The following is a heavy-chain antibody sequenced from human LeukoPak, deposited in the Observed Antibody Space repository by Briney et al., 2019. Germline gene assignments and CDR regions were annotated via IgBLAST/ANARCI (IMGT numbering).Heavy chain of an antibody. CDR1: GFTLNNYW. D-gene: IGHD2-2*01. CDR2: INRDGGTT. J-gene: IGHJ6*02. CDR3: ARGPQRGAAANYYGMDV. V-gene: IGHV3-74*01. Sequence: GGSLRLCCAASGFTLNNYWMHWVRQAPGKGLVWVSRINRDGGTTTYADCVKGRFTISGDNTKSTLYLQMNSLTSEDTAVYYCARGPQRGAAANYYGMDVWGQGTTVTVSS.